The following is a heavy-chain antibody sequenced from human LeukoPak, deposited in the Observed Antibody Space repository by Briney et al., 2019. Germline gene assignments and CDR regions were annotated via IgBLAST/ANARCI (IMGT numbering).Heavy chain of an antibody. CDR1: GYTFTGYY. CDR3: ASCSGGSCHSPRHNYDGMDV. V-gene: IGHV1-2*02. J-gene: IGHJ6*02. D-gene: IGHD2-15*01. Sequence: GASVRVSCKASGYTFTGYYMHWVRQAPGQGLEWMGWINPNSGGTNYAQKFQGRVTMTRDTSISTAYMELSRLRSDDTAVYYCASCSGGSCHSPRHNYDGMDVWGQGTTVTVSS. CDR2: INPNSGGT.